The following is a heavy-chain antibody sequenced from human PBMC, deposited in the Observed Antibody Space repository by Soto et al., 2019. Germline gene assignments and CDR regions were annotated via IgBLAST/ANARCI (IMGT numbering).Heavy chain of an antibody. J-gene: IGHJ5*02. CDR1: GDSISRYY. CDR3: ARDPPHSGWFDP. V-gene: IGHV4-59*01. Sequence: QAQLQESGPGLVKPSETLSLTCTVSGDSISRYYWSWIRQPPGKRLEWIGYIYSGGSTDYNPSLKSRVTISLDTSKNQFSLQLTSVTAADTAVYYCARDPPHSGWFDPWGRGTLVTVSS. CDR2: IYSGGST.